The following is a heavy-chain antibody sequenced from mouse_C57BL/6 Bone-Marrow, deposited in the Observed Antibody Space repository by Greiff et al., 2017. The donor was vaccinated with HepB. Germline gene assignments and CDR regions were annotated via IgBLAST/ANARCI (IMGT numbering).Heavy chain of an antibody. CDR2: IRNKANGYTT. Sequence: EVKFVESGGGLVQPGGSLSLSCAASGFTFTDYYMSWVRQPPGKALEWLGFIRNKANGYTTEYSASVKGRFTISRDNSQSILYLQMNALRAEDSATYYCARSSPTVVAPTFYFDYWGQGTTLTVSS. J-gene: IGHJ2*01. CDR1: GFTFTDYY. V-gene: IGHV7-3*01. D-gene: IGHD1-1*01. CDR3: ARSSPTVVAPTFYFDY.